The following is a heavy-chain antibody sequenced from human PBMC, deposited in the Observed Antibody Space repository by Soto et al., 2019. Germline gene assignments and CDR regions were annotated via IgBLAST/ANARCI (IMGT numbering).Heavy chain of an antibody. CDR3: AKDASRGWYYYYYGMDV. J-gene: IGHJ6*02. V-gene: IGHV3-30*18. D-gene: IGHD6-19*01. CDR2: ISYDGSNK. CDR1: GFTFSSYG. Sequence: GGSLRLSCAASGFTFSSYGMHWVRQAPGKGLEWVAVISYDGSNKYYADSVKGRFTISRDNSKNTLYLQMNSLRAEDTAVYYCAKDASRGWYYYYYGMDVWGQGTTVTSP.